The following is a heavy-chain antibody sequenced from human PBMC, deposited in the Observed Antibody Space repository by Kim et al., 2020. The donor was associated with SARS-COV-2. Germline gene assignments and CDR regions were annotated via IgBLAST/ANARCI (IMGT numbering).Heavy chain of an antibody. J-gene: IGHJ4*02. V-gene: IGHV3-33*01. CDR3: ARAYCSSTSCSNFDY. Sequence: GGSLRLSCAASGFTFSSYGMHWVRQAPGKGLEWVAVIWYDGSNKYYADSVKGRFTISRDNSKNTLYLQMNSLRAEDTAVYYCARAYCSSTSCSNFDYWGQGTLVTVSS. CDR2: IWYDGSNK. CDR1: GFTFSSYG. D-gene: IGHD2-2*01.